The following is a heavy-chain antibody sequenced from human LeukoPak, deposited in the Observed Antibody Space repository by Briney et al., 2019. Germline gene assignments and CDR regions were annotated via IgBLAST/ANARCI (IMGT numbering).Heavy chain of an antibody. D-gene: IGHD3-3*01. J-gene: IGHJ6*03. V-gene: IGHV3-23*01. CDR2: ISGSGGNT. CDR3: AKHTSYYYYYMDV. Sequence: GGSLRLSCAASGFPFSSYAMSWVRQAPGKGLEWVSIISGSGGNTYYADSVKGRFTISRDNSKNTLYLQMNSLRAEDTAVYYCAKHTSYYYYYMDVWGKGTTVTVSS. CDR1: GFPFSSYA.